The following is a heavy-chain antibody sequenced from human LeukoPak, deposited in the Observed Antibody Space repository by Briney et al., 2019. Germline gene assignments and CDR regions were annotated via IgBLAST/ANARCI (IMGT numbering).Heavy chain of an antibody. Sequence: GGSLRLSCAASGFTFSSYAMSWVRQAPGKGLEWVSVISGSGDNTYYADSVKGRFTISRDNAKNSLYLQMNSLRAEDTAVYYCARASDILTGYYGLIDYWGQGTLVTVSS. CDR2: ISGSGDNT. V-gene: IGHV3-23*01. J-gene: IGHJ4*02. CDR1: GFTFSSYA. CDR3: ARASDILTGYYGLIDY. D-gene: IGHD3-9*01.